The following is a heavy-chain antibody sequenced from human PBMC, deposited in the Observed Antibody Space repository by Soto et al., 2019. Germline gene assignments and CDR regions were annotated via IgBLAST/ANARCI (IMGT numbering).Heavy chain of an antibody. V-gene: IGHV3-43*01. D-gene: IGHD3-10*01. CDR3: AKEGGFGELALYGMDV. J-gene: IGHJ6*02. Sequence: EVQLVESGGVVVQPGGSLRLSCAASGFTFDDYTMHWVRQGPGKGLEWVSLISWDGDSTYYADSVKGRFTISRDNSKNSLYLQMNSLRTEDTALYYCAKEGGFGELALYGMDVWGQGTTVTVSS. CDR2: ISWDGDST. CDR1: GFTFDDYT.